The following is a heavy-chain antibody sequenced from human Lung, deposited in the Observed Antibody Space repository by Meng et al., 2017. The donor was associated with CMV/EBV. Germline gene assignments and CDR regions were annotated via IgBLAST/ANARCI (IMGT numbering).Heavy chain of an antibody. Sequence: GGSLRLSCAASGFTFSGSAMHWVRQASGKGLEWVGRIRSKANSYATAYAASVKGRFTISRDGSKNTTYLQMNSLEATDAAVYYCTSWRDYKDYYYCGMDVWGQGTPVTVSS. CDR2: IRSKANSYAT. D-gene: IGHD4-11*01. V-gene: IGHV3-73*01. J-gene: IGHJ6*02. CDR3: TSWRDYKDYYYCGMDV. CDR1: GFTFSGSA.